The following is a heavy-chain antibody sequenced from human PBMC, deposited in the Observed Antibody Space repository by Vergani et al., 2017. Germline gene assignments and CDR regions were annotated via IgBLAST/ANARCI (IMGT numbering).Heavy chain of an antibody. CDR1: GFTFSSYG. Sequence: QVQLVESGGGVVQPGRSLRLSCAASGFTFSSYGMHWVRQAPGKGLEWVAVISYDGSNKYYADSVKGRFTISRDNSKNTLYLQMNSLRAEDTAVYYCAKGHSNPFDYWGQGTLVTVSS. CDR3: AKGHSNPFDY. J-gene: IGHJ4*02. V-gene: IGHV3-30*18. D-gene: IGHD4-11*01. CDR2: ISYDGSNK.